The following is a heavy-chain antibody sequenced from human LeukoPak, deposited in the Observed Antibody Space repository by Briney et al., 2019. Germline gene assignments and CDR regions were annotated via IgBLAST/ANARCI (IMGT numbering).Heavy chain of an antibody. D-gene: IGHD4-23*01. CDR3: ARDSQTTVLTALSL. CDR1: GVSISSGDYY. V-gene: IGHV4-30-4*01. Sequence: SETLSLTCTVSGVSISSGDYYWSWIRQPPGKGLEWIGYIYYSGSTNYNPSLKSRVTISVDTSKNQFSLKLSSVTAADTAVYYCARDSQTTVLTALSLWGQGTLVTVSS. J-gene: IGHJ4*02. CDR2: IYYSGST.